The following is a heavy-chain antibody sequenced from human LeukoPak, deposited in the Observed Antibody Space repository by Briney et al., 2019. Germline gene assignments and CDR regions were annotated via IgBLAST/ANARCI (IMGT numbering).Heavy chain of an antibody. CDR1: GFTFSSYS. D-gene: IGHD5-18*01. CDR3: ARALSYSYGSMDF. Sequence: GGSLRLSCADSGFTFSSYSMTWVRQAPGKGLEWVSSISSGSKYIYNADSVKGRFTISRDNAKKSLYLQMNSLRAEDTAVYYCARALSYSYGSMDFWGQGTLVIVSS. J-gene: IGHJ4*02. V-gene: IGHV3-21*01. CDR2: ISSGSKYI.